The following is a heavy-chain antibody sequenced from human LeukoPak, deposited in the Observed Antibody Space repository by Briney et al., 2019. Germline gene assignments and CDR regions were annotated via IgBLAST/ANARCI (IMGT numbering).Heavy chain of an antibody. V-gene: IGHV3-30*18. Sequence: GGSLRLSCAASGFSFISYGMNWVRQAPGKGLEWVGGITDDGRRRDYADSVKGRFTISRDNSKDTLYLQMNSLRPEDTAVYYCAKRPSDYGDYVSYFDYWGQGTLVTVSS. D-gene: IGHD4-17*01. CDR1: GFSFISYG. CDR2: ITDDGRRR. J-gene: IGHJ4*02. CDR3: AKRPSDYGDYVSYFDY.